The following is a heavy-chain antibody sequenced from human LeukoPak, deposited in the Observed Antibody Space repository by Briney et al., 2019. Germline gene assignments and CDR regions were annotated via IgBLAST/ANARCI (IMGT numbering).Heavy chain of an antibody. J-gene: IGHJ5*02. CDR3: AKGWSQLLISWFDP. V-gene: IGHV3-23*01. CDR1: GFTFSSYT. CDR2: ISGSGGST. Sequence: GGSLRLSCAASGFTFSSYTMSWVRQAPGKGLEWVSAISGSGGSTYYADSVKGRFTISRDNSKNTLYLQMNSLRAEDTAVYYCAKGWSQLLISWFDPWGQGTLVTVSS. D-gene: IGHD2-2*01.